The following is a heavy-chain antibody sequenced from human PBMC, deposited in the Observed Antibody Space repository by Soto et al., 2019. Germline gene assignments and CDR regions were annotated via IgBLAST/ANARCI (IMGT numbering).Heavy chain of an antibody. CDR1: GFTFSSYG. D-gene: IGHD3-22*01. V-gene: IGHV3-30*03. J-gene: IGHJ4*02. Sequence: QVQLVESGGGVVQPGRSLRLSCAASGFTFSSYGMHWVRQAPGKGLQWVADISYDGSNKYYADSVKGRFTISRDNAKNALYLQMQSLRAEDTGVYYCVGGYYFGDYWGRLTLVSVSS. CDR3: VGGYYFGDY. CDR2: ISYDGSNK.